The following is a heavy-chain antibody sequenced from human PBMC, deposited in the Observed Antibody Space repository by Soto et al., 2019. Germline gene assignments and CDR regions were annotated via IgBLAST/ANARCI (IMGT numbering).Heavy chain of an antibody. CDR1: GFTFRSFT. D-gene: IGHD6-13*01. CDR2: ISSNSAYI. Sequence: GGSLRLSCAASGFTFRSFTMNWVRQALGKGLEWVSTISSNSAYIYYTDALRGRFTISRDNAKNSLNLQMNSLRAEDTAVYYCTRDASRDSSARGWFDPWGPGTLVTVSS. V-gene: IGHV3-21*01. CDR3: TRDASRDSSARGWFDP. J-gene: IGHJ5*02.